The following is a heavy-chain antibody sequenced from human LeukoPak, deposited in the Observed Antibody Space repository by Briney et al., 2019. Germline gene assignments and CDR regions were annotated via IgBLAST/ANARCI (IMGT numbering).Heavy chain of an antibody. D-gene: IGHD6-13*01. V-gene: IGHV3-48*03. Sequence: PGGSLRLSCEASGFIFRSYDMAWVRQAPGKGLDWIAYIGGRTNFIFYADSVKGRFTISRDNANNSLFLRMNSLRPEDTAVYYCVRDLAAAGTWFDYWGQGTLVSVSS. CDR3: VRDLAAAGTWFDY. CDR2: IGGRTNFI. CDR1: GFIFRSYD. J-gene: IGHJ4*02.